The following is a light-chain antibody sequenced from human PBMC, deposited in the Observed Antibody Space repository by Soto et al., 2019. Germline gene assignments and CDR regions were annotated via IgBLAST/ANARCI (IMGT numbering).Light chain of an antibody. CDR2: DAS. CDR3: QQRRSWAPAFT. Sequence: EIVLTQSPATLSLSPGERATLSCRASQSVSTYLAWSQQKPGQAPRLLIYDASNRATGIRARFSGSGSGTDFTLTISSLEPEDFAVYYCQQRRSWAPAFTFGGGTKVDIK. V-gene: IGKV3-11*01. CDR1: QSVSTY. J-gene: IGKJ3*01.